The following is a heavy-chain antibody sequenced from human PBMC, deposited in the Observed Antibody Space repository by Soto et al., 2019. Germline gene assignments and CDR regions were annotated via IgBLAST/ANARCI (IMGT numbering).Heavy chain of an antibody. CDR1: GFTFDDYA. CDR2: ISWNSGDI. Sequence: PGGSLRLSCAASGFTFDDYAMHWVRLAPGKGLEWVSGISWNSGDIYYADSVKGRFTISRDNAKNSLYLQMNGLRPDDTAMYYCAKDAIHVLLGYTYGAGGMDVWGQGTTVTVSS. CDR3: AKDAIHVLLGYTYGAGGMDV. J-gene: IGHJ6*02. V-gene: IGHV3-9*01. D-gene: IGHD5-18*01.